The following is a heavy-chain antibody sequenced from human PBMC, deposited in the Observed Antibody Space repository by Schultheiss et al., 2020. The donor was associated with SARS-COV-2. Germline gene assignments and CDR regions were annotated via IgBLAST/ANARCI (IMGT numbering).Heavy chain of an antibody. CDR2: IYWDDDK. V-gene: IGHV2-5*08. CDR1: GGSISSYY. D-gene: IGHD3-22*01. J-gene: IGHJ4*02. Sequence: TLSLTCTVSGGSISSYYWSWIRQPPGKALEWLALIYWDDDKRYSLSLKSRLTISKDTSKNQVVLTMTNMDPVDTATYYCARIVRLNYYDSSGFDYWGQGALVTVSS. CDR3: ARIVRLNYYDSSGFDY.